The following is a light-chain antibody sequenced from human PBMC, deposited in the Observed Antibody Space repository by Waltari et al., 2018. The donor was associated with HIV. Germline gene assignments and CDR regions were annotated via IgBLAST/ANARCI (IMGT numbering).Light chain of an antibody. V-gene: IGLV3-1*01. CDR2: KDN. CDR3: QAWGSSTSGV. CDR1: QLGEKY. J-gene: IGLJ3*02. Sequence: SYAVTQPPSVAVCTGPAASTTCSRYQLGEKYTCWYQQKPAQSPLLVIYKDNKRPSGIPERFSGSSSGHTATLTISGTLPMDEADYYCQAWGSSTSGVFGTGTKLTVL.